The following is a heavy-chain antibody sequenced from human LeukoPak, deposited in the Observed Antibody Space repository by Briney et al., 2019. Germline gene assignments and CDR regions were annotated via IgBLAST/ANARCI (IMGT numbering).Heavy chain of an antibody. J-gene: IGHJ4*02. V-gene: IGHV3-21*01. Sequence: PGGSLRLSCAASGFTFSSYSMNWVRQAPGKGLEWVSSISSSSSYIYYADSVKGRFTISRDNAKNSLYLQMNSLRAEDTAVYYRAREFSVEATTPGTSPGLKFDYWGQGTLVTVSS. CDR2: ISSSSSYI. D-gene: IGHD2-15*01. CDR3: AREFSVEATTPGTSPGLKFDY. CDR1: GFTFSSYS.